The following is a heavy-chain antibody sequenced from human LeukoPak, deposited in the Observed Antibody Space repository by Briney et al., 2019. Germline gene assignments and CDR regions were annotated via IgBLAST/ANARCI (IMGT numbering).Heavy chain of an antibody. CDR3: ATFPTTVVTPDYFDY. V-gene: IGHV3-23*01. CDR1: GFAFSSYA. Sequence: GGSLRLSCAASGFAFSSYAMSWVRQAPGKGLEWVSAISGSGGSTYYADSVKGRFTISRDNSKNTLYLQMNSLRAEDTAVYYCATFPTTVVTPDYFDYWGQGTLVTVSS. D-gene: IGHD4-23*01. J-gene: IGHJ4*02. CDR2: ISGSGGST.